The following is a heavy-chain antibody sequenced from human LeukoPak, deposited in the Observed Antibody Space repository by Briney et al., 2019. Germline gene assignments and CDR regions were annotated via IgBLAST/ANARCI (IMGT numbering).Heavy chain of an antibody. J-gene: IGHJ4*02. CDR2: INSDGRST. V-gene: IGHV3-74*01. CDR3: ARDDILTGTDY. CDR1: GFTFSSYW. D-gene: IGHD3-9*01. Sequence: PGGSLRLFCAASGFTFSSYWMHWGRQAPGKGLVWVSRINSDGRSTSYADSVKGRFTISRDNAKNTLYLQMNSLRAEDTAVYYCARDDILTGTDYWGQGTLVTVSS.